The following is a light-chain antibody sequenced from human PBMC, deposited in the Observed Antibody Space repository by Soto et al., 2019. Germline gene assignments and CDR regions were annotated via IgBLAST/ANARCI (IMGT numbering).Light chain of an antibody. V-gene: IGLV2-14*01. CDR2: EVT. CDR1: SNDVGYYNY. CDR3: SSYTTAYTQV. Sequence: QSALSQPASVSGSPGQSITISCTGTSNDVGYYNYVSWYQQHPGQAPKLMISEVTTRPSGVSDRFSGSKSGNTASLTISRLQDEDEAHYYCSSYTTAYTQVFGGGTKVTVL. J-gene: IGLJ3*02.